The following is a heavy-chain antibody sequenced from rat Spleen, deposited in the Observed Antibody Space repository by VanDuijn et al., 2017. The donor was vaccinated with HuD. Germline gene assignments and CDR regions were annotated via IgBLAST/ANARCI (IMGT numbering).Heavy chain of an antibody. J-gene: IGHJ2*01. D-gene: IGHD1-9*01. V-gene: IGHV5-29*01. CDR3: ARRHYGYTDYFDY. Sequence: EVQLVESDGGLVQPGRSLKLSCAASGFTFSDYYMAWVRQAPTKGLEWVATISYGDSSGHSSTYYRDSVKGRFTISRANAKSTLNLQMDSLRSEDTATYYCARRHYGYTDYFDYCGQGVMVTVSS. CDR1: GFTFSDYY. CDR2: ISYGDSSGHSST.